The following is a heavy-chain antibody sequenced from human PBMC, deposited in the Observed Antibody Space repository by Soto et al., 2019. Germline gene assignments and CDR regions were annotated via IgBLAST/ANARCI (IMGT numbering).Heavy chain of an antibody. D-gene: IGHD6-6*01. CDR1: GFNFNWYC. CDR2: ISSGSGTI. Sequence: EVQLVESGGSLVQAGGSPRLSCAASGFNFNWYCMTWVRQAPGKGPEGVSFISSGSGTIYYADSLKGRFTISRDNAKNSLYLQMTSLRDEDTAVYHCARDSASYSSSSGSYWYFDLWGRGTLVTVSS. CDR3: ARDSASYSSSSGSYWYFDL. V-gene: IGHV3-48*02. J-gene: IGHJ2*01.